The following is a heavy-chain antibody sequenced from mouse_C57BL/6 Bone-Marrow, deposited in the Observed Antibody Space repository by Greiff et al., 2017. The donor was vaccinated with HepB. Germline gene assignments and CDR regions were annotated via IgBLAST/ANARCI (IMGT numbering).Heavy chain of an antibody. J-gene: IGHJ1*03. V-gene: IGHV3-8*01. CDR1: GYSITSDY. CDR3: ARLRYGSSPHWYFDV. Sequence: ESGPGLAKPSQTLSLTCSVTGYSITSDYWNWIRKLPGNKLEYMGYISYSGSTYYNPSLKSRISITRDTSKNQYYLQLKSVTTEDTATYYCARLRYGSSPHWYFDVWGTGTTVTVSS. D-gene: IGHD1-1*01. CDR2: ISYSGST.